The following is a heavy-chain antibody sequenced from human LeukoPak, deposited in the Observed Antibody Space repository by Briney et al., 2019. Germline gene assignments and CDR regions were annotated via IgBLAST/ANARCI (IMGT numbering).Heavy chain of an antibody. V-gene: IGHV1-46*01. CDR2: INPSGGST. J-gene: IGHJ3*01. CDR1: GYTFINAF. CDR3: ARTSGDQRGAFDF. D-gene: IGHD4-17*01. Sequence: ASVKVSCKASGYTFINAFIHWVRQAPGQGLDWMGIINPSGGSTSYAQKFQGRVTMTRDTSTSTVYMDLYSLKSEDTAVYYCARTSGDQRGAFDFWGQGTMVTVSS.